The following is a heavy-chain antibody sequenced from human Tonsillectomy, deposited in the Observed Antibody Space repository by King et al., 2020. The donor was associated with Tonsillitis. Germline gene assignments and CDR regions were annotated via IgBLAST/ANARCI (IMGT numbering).Heavy chain of an antibody. J-gene: IGHJ4*02. CDR1: GYTFTSYY. CDR2: INPSGGST. V-gene: IGHV1-46*03. Sequence: QLVQSGAEVKKPGASVKVSCKASGYTFTSYYMHWVRQAPGQGLEWMGIINPSGGSTSYAQKFQGRVTMTRDTSTSTVYMELSSLRSEDTAVYYCATSVVTAPLDYWGQGTLVTVSS. D-gene: IGHD2-21*02. CDR3: ATSVVTAPLDY.